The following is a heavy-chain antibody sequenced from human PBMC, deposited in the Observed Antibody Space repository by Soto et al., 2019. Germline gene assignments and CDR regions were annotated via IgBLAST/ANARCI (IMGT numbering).Heavy chain of an antibody. V-gene: IGHV4-31*03. CDR3: ATMGTPATGLYYFDY. CDR2: IYYSGST. D-gene: IGHD2-15*01. Sequence: SETLSLTCPVSGGSISSGGYYCSWIRQHPGKGLEWIGYIYYSGSTYYNPSLKSRVTISVDTSKNQFSLKLSSVTAADTAVYYCATMGTPATGLYYFDYWGQGTLVTVSS. CDR1: GGSISSGGYY. J-gene: IGHJ4*02.